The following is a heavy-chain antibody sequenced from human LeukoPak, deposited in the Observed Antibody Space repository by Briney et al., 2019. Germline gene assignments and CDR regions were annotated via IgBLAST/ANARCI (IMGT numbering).Heavy chain of an antibody. J-gene: IGHJ6*02. Sequence: GGSLRLSCAASGFTFSSYEMNWVRQAPGKGLEWVSYISSSGSTVYYADSVKGRFTISRDNAKNSLYLQMNSLRAEDTAVYYCARQQLSSYYYGMDVWGQGTTVTVSS. D-gene: IGHD6-13*01. CDR1: GFTFSSYE. V-gene: IGHV3-48*03. CDR3: ARQQLSSYYYGMDV. CDR2: ISSSGSTV.